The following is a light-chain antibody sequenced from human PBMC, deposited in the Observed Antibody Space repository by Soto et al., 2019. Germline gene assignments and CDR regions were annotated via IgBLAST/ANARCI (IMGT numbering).Light chain of an antibody. CDR2: EVS. V-gene: IGLV2-18*02. CDR3: TSYTSSTTPCV. Sequence: QSALTQPPSVSGSPGQSVTISCTGTSSDVGSNNRVSWYQQPPGTAPKLMIYEVSNRPSGVPVRFSGSKSGNTASLTISGLRAEDEADYYCTSYTSSTTPCVFGTGTKVTVL. CDR1: SSDVGSNNR. J-gene: IGLJ1*01.